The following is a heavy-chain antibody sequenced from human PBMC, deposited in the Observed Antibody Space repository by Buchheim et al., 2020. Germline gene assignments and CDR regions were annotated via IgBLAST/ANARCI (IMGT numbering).Heavy chain of an antibody. CDR1: GFTFSNAW. CDR3: TFEGYGDLYYYYYGMDV. J-gene: IGHJ6*02. Sequence: EVQLVESGGGLVKPGGSLRLSCAASGFTFSNAWMNWVRQAPGKGLEWVGRIKSKTDGGTTDYAAPVKGRFTISRDDSKKTMYLQMNSLKTEDTAVYYCTFEGYGDLYYYYYGMDVWGQGTT. CDR2: IKSKTDGGTT. V-gene: IGHV3-15*07. D-gene: IGHD4-17*01.